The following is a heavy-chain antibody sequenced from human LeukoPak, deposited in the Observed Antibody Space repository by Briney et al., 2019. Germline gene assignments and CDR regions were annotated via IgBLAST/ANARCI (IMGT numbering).Heavy chain of an antibody. V-gene: IGHV4-39*07. CDR1: GGSISSSSYY. J-gene: IGHJ3*02. D-gene: IGHD2-15*01. CDR2: TYYSGST. CDR3: ARDYATVVVVAATRDAFDI. Sequence: SETMSLTSPVYGGSISSSSYYWGWIREPPGKGLEWIGRTYYSGSTYYNPSLKSRVTISVDTSKNQFSLKLSSVTAADTAVYYCARDYATVVVVAATRDAFDIWGQGTMVTVSS.